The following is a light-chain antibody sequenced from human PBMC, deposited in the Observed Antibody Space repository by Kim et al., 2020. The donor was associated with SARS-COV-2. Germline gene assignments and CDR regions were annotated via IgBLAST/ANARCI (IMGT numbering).Light chain of an antibody. Sequence: EIVMTQSPATLSVSPGERPTLSCRASQSVSSNLAWYQQKPGQAPRLLIYGASTRATGIPARFSGSGSGTEFTLTISSLQSEDFAVYYCQQYYDWPLTFGGGTKVDIK. CDR2: GAS. J-gene: IGKJ4*01. CDR3: QQYYDWPLT. CDR1: QSVSSN. V-gene: IGKV3-15*01.